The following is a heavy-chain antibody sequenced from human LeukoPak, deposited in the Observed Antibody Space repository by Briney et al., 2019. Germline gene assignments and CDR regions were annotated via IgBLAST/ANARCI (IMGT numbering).Heavy chain of an antibody. V-gene: IGHV3-43*02. J-gene: IGHJ6*02. CDR3: ARRGQQLVRVYYYYYGMDV. Sequence: GGSLRLSCAASGFTFDNYAMQWVRQAPGKGLEWVSLISGDGGTTYYADSVKGRFTISRDNSKHYLYLQMNSLRTEDTALYYCARRGQQLVRVYYYYYGMDVGGQGTTVTVSS. CDR2: ISGDGGTT. D-gene: IGHD6-13*01. CDR1: GFTFDNYA.